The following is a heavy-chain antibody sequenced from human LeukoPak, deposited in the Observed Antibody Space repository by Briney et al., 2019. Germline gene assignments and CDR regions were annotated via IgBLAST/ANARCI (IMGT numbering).Heavy chain of an antibody. CDR1: GYTFTSYY. CDR3: ARMGLDILTGYYNDY. Sequence: ASVKVSCKASGYTFTSYYMHWVRQAPGQGLEWMGIINPSGGSTSYAQKFQGRVTMTRDTSTSTVYMELSSLRSEDTAVYYCARMGLDILTGYYNDYWGQGTLVTVSS. V-gene: IGHV1-46*01. D-gene: IGHD3-9*01. J-gene: IGHJ4*02. CDR2: INPSGGST.